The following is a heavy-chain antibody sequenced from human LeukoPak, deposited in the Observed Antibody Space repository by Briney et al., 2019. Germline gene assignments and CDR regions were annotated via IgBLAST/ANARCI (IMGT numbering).Heavy chain of an antibody. V-gene: IGHV3-11*01. J-gene: IGHJ4*02. CDR1: GFTFSDYY. Sequence: PGGSLRLSCAASGFTFSDYYLSWIRQAPGKGLEWVSYISSSGSIINYADSVKGRFTISRDNAKNSLYLQMNSLRAEDTAVYYCARSNSTNCYTDWGQGTLVTVSS. CDR2: ISSSGSII. CDR3: ARSNSTNCYTD. D-gene: IGHD2-2*02.